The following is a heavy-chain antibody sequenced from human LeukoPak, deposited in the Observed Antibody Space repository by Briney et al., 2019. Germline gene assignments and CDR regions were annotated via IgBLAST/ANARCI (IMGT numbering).Heavy chain of an antibody. CDR2: IWYDGSNK. J-gene: IGHJ4*02. Sequence: PGGSLRLSCAASGFTFSSYGMHWVRQAPGKGLEWVAVIWYDGSNKYYADSVKGRFTISRDNSKNTLYLQMNSLRAEDTAVYYCAKSNTIFGVDFDYWGQGTLVTVSS. V-gene: IGHV3-30*02. CDR1: GFTFSSYG. CDR3: AKSNTIFGVDFDY. D-gene: IGHD3-3*01.